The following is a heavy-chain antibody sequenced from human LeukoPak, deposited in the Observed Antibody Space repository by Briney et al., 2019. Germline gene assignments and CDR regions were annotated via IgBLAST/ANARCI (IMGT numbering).Heavy chain of an antibody. D-gene: IGHD5-12*01. CDR1: GFNFDDYN. V-gene: IGHV3-43*01. CDR3: AKDKWLRGYYYYYMDV. Sequence: GSLSLSCAASGFNFDDYNMHWVRQAPGKGLEWVSLITWNGDSTYYADSVEGRFTISRDNSKNSLYLQMNSLRTEDTALYYCAKDKWLRGYYYYYMDVWGKGTTVTVSS. CDR2: ITWNGDST. J-gene: IGHJ6*03.